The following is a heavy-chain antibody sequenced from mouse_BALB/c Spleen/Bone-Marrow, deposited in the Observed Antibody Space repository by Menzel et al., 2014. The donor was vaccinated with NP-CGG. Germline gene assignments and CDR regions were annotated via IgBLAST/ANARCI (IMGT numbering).Heavy chain of an antibody. CDR1: GFTFXSFG. J-gene: IGHJ3*01. CDR2: ISSGSSTI. CDR3: ASVSAWFAY. V-gene: IGHV5-17*02. Sequence: EVMLVGSGGGLVQPGGSRKLSCAASGFTFXSFGMHWVRQAPEKGLEWVAYISSGSSTIYYADTVKGRFTISRDNPKNTLFLQMTSLRSEDTAMYYCASVSAWFAYWGQGTLVTVSA. D-gene: IGHD3-1*01.